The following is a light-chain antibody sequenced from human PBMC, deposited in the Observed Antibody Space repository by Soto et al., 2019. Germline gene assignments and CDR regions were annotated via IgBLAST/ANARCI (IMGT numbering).Light chain of an antibody. CDR2: SVS. CDR3: ILYTTSSTDV. J-gene: IGLJ1*01. V-gene: IGLV2-14*01. Sequence: QSALTRPASGSGSPGQSITISCTGTSSDVRGHNFVSWYQHHPGKAPKLMIFSVSNLPPGVSNRFSGSKSGNTASLTISGLQAEDEADYYCILYTTSSTDVFGSGTKVTVL. CDR1: SSDVRGHNF.